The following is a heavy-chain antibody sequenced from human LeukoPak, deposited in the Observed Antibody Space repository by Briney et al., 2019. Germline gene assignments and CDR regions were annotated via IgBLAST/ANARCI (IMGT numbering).Heavy chain of an antibody. D-gene: IGHD3-3*01. CDR3: AREYEGRDV. J-gene: IGHJ6*02. Sequence: GGSLRLSCAASTFIFSDYAMTWVRQAPGKGLEWVSTISGGGDATYYAHSVKGRFAVSRDNSKNTLYLQMNSLRAEDTAVYYCAREYEGRDVWGQGTTVTVSS. V-gene: IGHV3-23*01. CDR2: ISGGGDAT. CDR1: TFIFSDYA.